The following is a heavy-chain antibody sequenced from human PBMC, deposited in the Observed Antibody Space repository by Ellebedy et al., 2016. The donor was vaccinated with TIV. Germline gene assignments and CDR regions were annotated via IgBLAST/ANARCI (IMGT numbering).Heavy chain of an antibody. D-gene: IGHD6-13*01. Sequence: SETLSLXCTVSGGSISSSSYYWGWIRQPPGKGLEWIGSIYYSGSTYYNPSLKSRVTISVDTSKNQFSLKLSSVTAADTAVYYCARMEQPAEGPDAFDIWGQGTMVTVSS. J-gene: IGHJ3*02. CDR3: ARMEQPAEGPDAFDI. V-gene: IGHV4-39*07. CDR1: GGSISSSSYY. CDR2: IYYSGST.